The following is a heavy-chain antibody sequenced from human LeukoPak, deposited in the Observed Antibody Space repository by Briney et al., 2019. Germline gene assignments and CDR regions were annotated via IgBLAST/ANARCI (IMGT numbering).Heavy chain of an antibody. CDR2: INHSGST. CDR3: ATETRGPYYYDSSGYHDAFDI. V-gene: IGHV4-34*01. Sequence: SETLSLTCAVYGGSFSGYYWSWIRQPPGKGLEWIGEINHSGSTNYNPSLKSRVTISVDTSKNQFSLKLSSVTAADTAVYYCATETRGPYYYDSSGYHDAFDIWGQGTMVTVSS. J-gene: IGHJ3*02. D-gene: IGHD3-22*01. CDR1: GGSFSGYY.